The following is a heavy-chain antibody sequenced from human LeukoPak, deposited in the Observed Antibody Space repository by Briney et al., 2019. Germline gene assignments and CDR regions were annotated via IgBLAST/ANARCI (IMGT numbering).Heavy chain of an antibody. V-gene: IGHV4-31*03. CDR3: GRGAGDGYNDY. D-gene: IGHD5-24*01. CDR2: IYYSGST. J-gene: IGHJ4*02. CDR1: GGSISSGGYY. Sequence: SQTLSLTCTVSGGSISSGGYYWSGIRQHPGKGLEWIGYIYYSGSTYYNPSLKSRVTISVDTSKNQFSLKLSSVTAADTAVYYCGRGAGDGYNDYWGQGTLVTVSS.